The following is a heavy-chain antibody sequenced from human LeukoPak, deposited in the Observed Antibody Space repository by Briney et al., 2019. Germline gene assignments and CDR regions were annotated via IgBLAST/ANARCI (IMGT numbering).Heavy chain of an antibody. D-gene: IGHD2-15*01. CDR3: ARDGIVDTIYYYYGMDV. V-gene: IGHV3-30*02. Sequence: GGSLRLSCAASGFTFSSYGMHWVRQAPGKGLEWVAFIRYDGSNKYYADSVKGRFTISRDNSKNTLYLQMNSLRAEDTAVYYCARDGIVDTIYYYYGMDVWGQGTTVTVSS. CDR1: GFTFSSYG. CDR2: IRYDGSNK. J-gene: IGHJ6*02.